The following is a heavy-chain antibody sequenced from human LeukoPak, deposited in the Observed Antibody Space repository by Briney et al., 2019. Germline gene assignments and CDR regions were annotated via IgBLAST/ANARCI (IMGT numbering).Heavy chain of an antibody. CDR1: GFTFSSYS. V-gene: IGHV3-21*01. Sequence: GSLRLSCAASGFTFSSYSMNWVRQAPGKGLEGVSSISSSSSYIYYADSVKGRFTISRDNAKNSLYLQMNSLRAEDTAVYYCARDARVATYNYWGQGTLVTVSS. CDR3: ARDARVATYNY. D-gene: IGHD5-12*01. CDR2: ISSSSSYI. J-gene: IGHJ4*02.